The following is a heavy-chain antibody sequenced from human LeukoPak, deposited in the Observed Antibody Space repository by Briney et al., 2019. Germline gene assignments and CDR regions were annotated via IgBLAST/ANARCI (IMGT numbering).Heavy chain of an antibody. D-gene: IGHD1-26*01. Sequence: ASVKVSCKASGGTFSSYAISWVRQAPGQGLEWMGRIIPILGIANYAQKFQGRVTITADKSTSTAYMELSSLRSEDTAVYYCAKEGLYAWESHTEFDNWGQGTLVTVSS. V-gene: IGHV1-69*04. J-gene: IGHJ4*02. CDR3: AKEGLYAWESHTEFDN. CDR1: GGTFSSYA. CDR2: IIPILGIA.